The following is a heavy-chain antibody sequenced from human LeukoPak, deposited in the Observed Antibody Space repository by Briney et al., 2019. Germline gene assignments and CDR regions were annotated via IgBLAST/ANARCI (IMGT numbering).Heavy chain of an antibody. J-gene: IGHJ4*02. V-gene: IGHV3-30*18. D-gene: IGHD2-2*01. CDR1: GFTLSSYG. Sequence: PGGSLRLSCAASGFTLSSYGMHWVRQAPGKGLEWVAVISYDGSNKYYADSVKGRFTISRDNSKNTLYLQMNSLRAEDTAVYYCAKEGGRYCSSTSCLYFNYWGQGTLVTVSS. CDR2: ISYDGSNK. CDR3: AKEGGRYCSSTSCLYFNY.